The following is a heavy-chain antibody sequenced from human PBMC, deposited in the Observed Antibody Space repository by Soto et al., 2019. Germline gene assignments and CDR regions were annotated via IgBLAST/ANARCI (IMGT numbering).Heavy chain of an antibody. D-gene: IGHD1-26*01. CDR3: SRDWDHMDV. CDR2: VSNGGSHT. J-gene: IGHJ6*03. Sequence: EVQLVESGGGLVKPGESLRLACAGSGFSFRSYSFNWVRQAPGKGLEWVSSVSNGGSHTYYADSVKGRFTISRDNAENSAFLQMNSLRAEDTAVYYCSRDWDHMDVWGKGTTVTVS. V-gene: IGHV3-21*01. CDR1: GFSFRSYS.